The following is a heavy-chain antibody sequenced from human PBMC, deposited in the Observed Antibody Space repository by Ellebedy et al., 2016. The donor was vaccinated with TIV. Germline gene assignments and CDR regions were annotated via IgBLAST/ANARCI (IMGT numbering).Heavy chain of an antibody. D-gene: IGHD3-10*01. J-gene: IGHJ4*02. CDR3: ARDFTMVRGAHDY. CDR2: INWNGGRT. Sequence: PGGSLRPSCAAPGFTFDDYGTSWVRQAPGKGLEWVSGINWNGGRTGYADSVKGRFTISRDDAKNSLYLQMNSLRAEDTALYYCARDFTMVRGAHDYWGQGTLVTVSS. CDR1: GFTFDDYG. V-gene: IGHV3-20*04.